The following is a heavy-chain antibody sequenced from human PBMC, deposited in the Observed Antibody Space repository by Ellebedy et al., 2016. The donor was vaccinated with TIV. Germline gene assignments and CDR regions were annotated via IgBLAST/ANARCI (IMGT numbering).Heavy chain of an antibody. V-gene: IGHV4-39*01. CDR2: VYYSGSP. CDR3: ARTDPWQPIDD. Sequence: MPSETLSLTCSVSGGSVSSTRYYWAWIRQPPGKGLEYIGSVYYSGSPYDNPSFKSRVTLSADTSKNQFSLNLRTVTAADTAVYYCARTDPWQPIDDWGQGILVSVSS. CDR1: GGSVSSTRYY. J-gene: IGHJ4*02. D-gene: IGHD2-21*02.